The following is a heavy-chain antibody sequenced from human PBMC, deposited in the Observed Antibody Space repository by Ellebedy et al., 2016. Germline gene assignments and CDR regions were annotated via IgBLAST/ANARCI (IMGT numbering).Heavy chain of an antibody. Sequence: ASVKVSXXASGYTFSDFYLHWVRQAPGQGLEWVGWINPYTGDTRYGQRFQGWVTMTRDTSINTAYMELRRPISDDTAVYYCARQQLVQGGFDMWGQGTVVTVSS. V-gene: IGHV1-2*04. CDR1: GYTFSDFY. D-gene: IGHD6-6*01. CDR2: INPYTGDT. CDR3: ARQQLVQGGFDM. J-gene: IGHJ3*02.